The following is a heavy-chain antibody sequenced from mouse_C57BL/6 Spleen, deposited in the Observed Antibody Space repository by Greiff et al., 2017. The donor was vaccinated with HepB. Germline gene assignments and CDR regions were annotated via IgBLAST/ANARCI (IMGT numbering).Heavy chain of an antibody. V-gene: IGHV5-16*01. CDR1: GFTFSDYY. Sequence: DVKLVESEGGLVQPGSSMKLSCTASGFTFSDYYMAWVRQVPEKGLEWVANINYDGSSTYYLDSLKSRFIISRDNAKNILYLQMSSLKSEDTATYYCARGGRSSGMDYWGQGTSVTVSS. CDR2: INYDGSST. D-gene: IGHD1-2*01. J-gene: IGHJ4*01. CDR3: ARGGRSSGMDY.